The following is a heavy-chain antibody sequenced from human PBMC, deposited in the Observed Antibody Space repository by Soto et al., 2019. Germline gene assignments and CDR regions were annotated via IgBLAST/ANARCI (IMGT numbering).Heavy chain of an antibody. CDR1: GGTFSSYT. D-gene: IGHD1-26*01. CDR3: EREGGSYLDAFDI. Sequence: QVQLVQSGAEVKKPGSSVKVSCKASGGTFSSYTISWVRQAPGQGLEWMGRIIPILGIANYAQKFQGRVTITADKSTSKAYMELSRLRSEDTAVYYCEREGGSYLDAFDIWGQGTMVTVSS. J-gene: IGHJ3*02. V-gene: IGHV1-69*08. CDR2: IIPILGIA.